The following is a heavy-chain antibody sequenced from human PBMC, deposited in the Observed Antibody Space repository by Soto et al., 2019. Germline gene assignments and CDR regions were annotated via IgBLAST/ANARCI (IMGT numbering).Heavy chain of an antibody. CDR1: GFAFDSHW. Sequence: GVSLRLSCAAAGFAFDSHWMHWVRQAPGKGLVWVSRINGDGSSTFYADSVKGRFTISRDNARNTVYLQMNSLRAEDTAVYYCARGIQWRYGMDVWGQGTTVTVSS. CDR2: INGDGSST. V-gene: IGHV3-74*01. D-gene: IGHD5-12*01. CDR3: ARGIQWRYGMDV. J-gene: IGHJ6*02.